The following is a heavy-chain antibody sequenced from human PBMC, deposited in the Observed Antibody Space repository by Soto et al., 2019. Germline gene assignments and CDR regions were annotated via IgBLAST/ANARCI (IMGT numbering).Heavy chain of an antibody. V-gene: IGHV3-53*04. CDR2: IHTGSNT. Sequence: GGSLRLSCAASGFTVSSNYMSWVRQAPGKGVEWVLVIHTGSNTYYADSLKGRFTISRNNSKNTFYLQINSLRYEDTAVYYCARGDREDIAVVIGVRPGEYGVDVWGQGTTVTVSS. CDR3: ARGDREDIAVVIGVRPGEYGVDV. J-gene: IGHJ6*02. CDR1: GFTVSSNY. D-gene: IGHD2-15*01.